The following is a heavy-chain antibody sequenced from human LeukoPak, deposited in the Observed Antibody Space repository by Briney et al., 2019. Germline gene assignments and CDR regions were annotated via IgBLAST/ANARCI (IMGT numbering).Heavy chain of an antibody. V-gene: IGHV3-23*01. D-gene: IGHD3-10*01. CDR1: GFTVSDYA. CDR2: IVHTLGST. CDR3: AKDPFYYGTGGPT. J-gene: IGHJ4*02. Sequence: GGSLRLSCAPSGFTVSDYAMSWVRQAPGKGLEWVSSIVHTLGSTYYTESVKGRFIISRDSSKNTVFLRMNSLRADDTAVYYCAKDPFYYGTGGPTWGQGTLVTVSS.